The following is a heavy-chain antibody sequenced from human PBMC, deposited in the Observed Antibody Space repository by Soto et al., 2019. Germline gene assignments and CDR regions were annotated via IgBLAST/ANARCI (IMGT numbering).Heavy chain of an antibody. V-gene: IGHV4-34*01. D-gene: IGHD2-2*01. CDR3: ARGGILVPAVPRPYYMDV. J-gene: IGHJ6*03. CDR2: INHSGSS. Sequence: QVQLQQWGAGLLKPSETLSLTCAVYGGSFSGYYWSWIRQPPGKGLAWIGEINHSGSSNYNPSLKSRVTISVDTSKNQFSLKLSSVTAADTAVYYCARGGILVPAVPRPYYMDVWGKGTTVTVSS. CDR1: GGSFSGYY.